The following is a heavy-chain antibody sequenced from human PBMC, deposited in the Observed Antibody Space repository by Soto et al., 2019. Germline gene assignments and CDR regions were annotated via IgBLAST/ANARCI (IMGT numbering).Heavy chain of an antibody. CDR3: ARERGMYSGSYLGTY. D-gene: IGHD1-26*01. V-gene: IGHV4-34*01. CDR1: GGSFSGYY. Sequence: SETLSLTCAVYGGSFSGYYWSWIRQPPGKGLEWIGEINHSGSTNYNPSLKSRVTISVDTSKNQFSLKLSSVTAADTAVYYCARERGMYSGSYLGTYWGQGTLVTVSS. CDR2: INHSGST. J-gene: IGHJ4*02.